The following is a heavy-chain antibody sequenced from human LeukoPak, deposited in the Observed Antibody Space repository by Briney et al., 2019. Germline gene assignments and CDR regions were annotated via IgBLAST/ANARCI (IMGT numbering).Heavy chain of an antibody. CDR1: GYDFTSVG. V-gene: IGHV1-18*01. Sequence: ASVKVSCKASGYDFTSVGITWVRRAPGQGLEWMGWISPYNGNTRYAQKFQGRVAMTTDTYTTTAYMELRGLRFNDTAVYYCARAGPGSGWYFDYWGQGTLVTVSS. J-gene: IGHJ4*02. D-gene: IGHD6-19*01. CDR2: ISPYNGNT. CDR3: ARAGPGSGWYFDY.